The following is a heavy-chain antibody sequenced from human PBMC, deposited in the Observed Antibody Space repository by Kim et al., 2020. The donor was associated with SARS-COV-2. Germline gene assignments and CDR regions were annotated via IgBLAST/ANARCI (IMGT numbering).Heavy chain of an antibody. CDR3: ATGRPY. V-gene: IGHV3-48*02. J-gene: IGHJ4*02. Sequence: SAGRSTIYYAQSVKGRFTISRDNAKNSPYHQMNSLRDEGTAVYYCATGRPYGGQGTRVTVSS. CDR2: SAGRSTI.